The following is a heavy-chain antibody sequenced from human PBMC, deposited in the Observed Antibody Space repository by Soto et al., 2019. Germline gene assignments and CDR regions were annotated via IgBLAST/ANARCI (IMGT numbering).Heavy chain of an antibody. D-gene: IGHD6-19*01. V-gene: IGHV1-18*04. CDR3: ARVGIFNNGWPTHYFDY. CDR2: ISPYNVNT. Sequence: QVQLVQSGAEVKKPGASVKVSCKASGYNFISYGISWVRQAPGQGLEWMGWISPYNVNTQYVEKFQGRVTMTTDTPTSTVYMELRSLRSDDTAVYYCARVGIFNNGWPTHYFDYWGQGTMVTVPS. J-gene: IGHJ4*02. CDR1: GYNFISYG.